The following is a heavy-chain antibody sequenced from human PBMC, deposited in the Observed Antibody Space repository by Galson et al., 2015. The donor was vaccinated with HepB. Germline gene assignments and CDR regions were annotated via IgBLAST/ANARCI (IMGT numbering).Heavy chain of an antibody. D-gene: IGHD1-26*01. J-gene: IGHJ3*02. V-gene: IGHV3-53*01. CDR2: MYTGGST. CDR3: ARAGDNSGELSAFDI. Sequence: SLRLSCAVSGFTVSSNYMTWVRQAPGKGLEWVSVMYTGGSTDYADSVRGRFTISRDNSKSTLYLQMNSLRAEDTAVYYCARAGDNSGELSAFDIWGQGTMVTVSS. CDR1: GFTVSSNY.